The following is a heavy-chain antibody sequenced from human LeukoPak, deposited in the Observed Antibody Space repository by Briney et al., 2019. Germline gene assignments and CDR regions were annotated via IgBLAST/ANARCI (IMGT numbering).Heavy chain of an antibody. CDR3: ARGSFGFLGWFGELWV. CDR2: IGSSGSSI. J-gene: IGHJ4*02. CDR1: GFTFSSYE. V-gene: IGHV3-48*03. Sequence: GGSLRLSCAASGFTFSSYEMNWVRQAPGKGLEGVSYIGSSGSSIYYADSVKGRFTISRDNDQNSLYLQMHSLGAADTAVYYCARGSFGFLGWFGELWVWGQGTLVTVSS. D-gene: IGHD3-10*01.